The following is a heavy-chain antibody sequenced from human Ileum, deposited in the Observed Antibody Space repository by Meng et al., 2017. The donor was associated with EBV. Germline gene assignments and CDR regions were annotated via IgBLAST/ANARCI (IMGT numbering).Heavy chain of an antibody. V-gene: IGHV4-30-4*01. Sequence: GPLRESGPGMVTPSAPLFLTCAVSGGSISSSGNYWSWIRQPPGKGLEWIGYKYHSGSTYYNPSLKSRVTMSVDTSRNQFSLKLSSVTAADTAVYYCARRGGYDILTPVGWFDPWGQGTLVTVSS. CDR1: GGSISSSGNY. D-gene: IGHD3-9*01. CDR2: KYHSGST. CDR3: ARRGGYDILTPVGWFDP. J-gene: IGHJ5*02.